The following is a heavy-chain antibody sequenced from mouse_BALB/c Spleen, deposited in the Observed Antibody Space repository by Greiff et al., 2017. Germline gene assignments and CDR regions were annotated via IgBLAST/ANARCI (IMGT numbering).Heavy chain of an antibody. CDR2: IYPGDGDT. CDR3: ARGGNYGKAMDY. J-gene: IGHJ4*01. Sequence: VQLQQSGAELARPGASVKLSCKASGYTFTSYWMQWVKQRPGQGLEWIGAIYPGDGDTRYTQKFKGKATLTADKSSSTAYMQLSSLASEDSAVYYCARGGNYGKAMDYWGQGTSVTVSS. D-gene: IGHD2-1*01. V-gene: IGHV1-87*01. CDR1: GYTFTSYW.